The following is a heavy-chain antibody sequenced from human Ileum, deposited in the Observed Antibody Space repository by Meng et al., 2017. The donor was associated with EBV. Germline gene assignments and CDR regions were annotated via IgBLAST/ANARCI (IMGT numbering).Heavy chain of an antibody. J-gene: IGHJ4*02. Sequence: QGQLQGAGPGMGKPSGAPSLTCSVSGGSVSSGGNYWGWIRHPPGKGLEWIGYIYNSGSTNYNPSLKSRVTISVDTSKNQFSLKLSSVTAADTAVYYCARDGYSSGSDWGQGTLVTVSS. CDR1: GGSVSSGGNY. CDR2: IYNSGST. CDR3: ARDGYSSGSD. D-gene: IGHD6-19*01. V-gene: IGHV4-61*08.